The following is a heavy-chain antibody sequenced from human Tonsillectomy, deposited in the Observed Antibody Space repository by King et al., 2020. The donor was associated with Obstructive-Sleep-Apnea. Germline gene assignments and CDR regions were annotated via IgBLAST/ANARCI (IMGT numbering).Heavy chain of an antibody. J-gene: IGHJ6*02. CDR1: GFTFSSYG. CDR2: IRYDGRNK. CDR3: SKDAHYDILTGYFYYYYYGMDV. D-gene: IGHD3-9*01. Sequence: VQLVESGGGVVKPVRSLRLSCAASGFTFSSYGMHWVRQAPGKGLEWVAVIRYDGRNKYYADSVKGRLTISRDISKNTLYLQMNSLRAEETAVYYCSKDAHYDILTGYFYYYYYGMDVWGQGTTVTVSS. V-gene: IGHV3-30*02.